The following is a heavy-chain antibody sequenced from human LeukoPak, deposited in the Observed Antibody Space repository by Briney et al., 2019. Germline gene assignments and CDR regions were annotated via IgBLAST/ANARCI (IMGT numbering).Heavy chain of an antibody. Sequence: SVKVSCKASGGTFSRYAVSWVRQAPGQGLEWMGRIIPILGVKNYSQRFQARVTLSADISTGTAYMDLSSLRSEDTAVYYCARDVLGQQLILLDPWGQGTLVTVSS. CDR1: GGTFSRYA. J-gene: IGHJ5*02. D-gene: IGHD6-13*01. CDR3: ARDVLGQQLILLDP. CDR2: IIPILGVK. V-gene: IGHV1-69*04.